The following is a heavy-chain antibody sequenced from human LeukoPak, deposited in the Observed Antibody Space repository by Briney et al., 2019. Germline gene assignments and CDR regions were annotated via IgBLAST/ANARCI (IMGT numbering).Heavy chain of an antibody. J-gene: IGHJ4*02. CDR2: ISSSGSTI. Sequence: PGGSLRLSCAASGFTFTNYDVNWVRQAPGKGLEWVSHISSSGSTIYYADSVKGRFTISRDNAKNSLYLQLNSLRAEDTAVYYCARDLSGSPYWGQGTLVTVSS. V-gene: IGHV3-48*03. CDR3: ARDLSGSPY. D-gene: IGHD1-26*01. CDR1: GFTFTNYD.